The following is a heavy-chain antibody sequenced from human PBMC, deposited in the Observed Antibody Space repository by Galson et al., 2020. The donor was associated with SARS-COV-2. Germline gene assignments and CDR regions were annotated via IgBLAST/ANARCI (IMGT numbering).Heavy chain of an antibody. Sequence: GGSLRLSCEASGFTFSTYGMDWVRQAPGKGLEWVAVIWYDGSNKYYADSVKGRFTISRDNSKNTLYLQMNSLRAEDTAVYYCARGSSSHAFDIWGQGTLVTVSS. CDR3: ARGSSSHAFDI. CDR1: GFTFSTYG. V-gene: IGHV3-33*01. CDR2: IWYDGSNK. J-gene: IGHJ3*02. D-gene: IGHD3-10*01.